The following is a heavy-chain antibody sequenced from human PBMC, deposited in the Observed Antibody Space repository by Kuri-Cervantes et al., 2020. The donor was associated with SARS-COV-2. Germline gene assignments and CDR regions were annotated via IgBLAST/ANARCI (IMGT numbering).Heavy chain of an antibody. CDR1: GFTFSSYS. J-gene: IGHJ4*02. V-gene: IGHV3-23*01. CDR3: AKTPIVVVIAITYYFDY. Sequence: GGSLRLSCAASGFTFSSYSMNWVRQAPGKGLEWVSAISGSGGSTYYADSVKGRFTISRGNSKNTLYLQMNSLRAEDTAVYYCAKTPIVVVIAITYYFDYWGQGTLVTVSS. D-gene: IGHD2-21*01. CDR2: ISGSGGST.